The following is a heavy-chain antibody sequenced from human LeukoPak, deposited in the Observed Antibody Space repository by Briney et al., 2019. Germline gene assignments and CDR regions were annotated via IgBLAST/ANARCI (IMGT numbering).Heavy chain of an antibody. J-gene: IGHJ4*02. CDR1: GFTFDDYA. D-gene: IGHD5-18*01. Sequence: HPGGSLRLSCAASGFTFDDYAMHWVRQAPGKGLEWVSGISWNSGTIGYADSVKGRFTISRDNAKNSLYLQMNSLRAEDTAVYYCARRRGYSYGYIDYWGQGTLVTVSS. V-gene: IGHV3-9*01. CDR3: ARRRGYSYGYIDY. CDR2: ISWNSGTI.